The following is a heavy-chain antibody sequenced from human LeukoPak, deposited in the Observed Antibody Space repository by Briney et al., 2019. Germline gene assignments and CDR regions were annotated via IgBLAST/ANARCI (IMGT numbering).Heavy chain of an antibody. CDR3: ARDPGSWDSSGYLNWFDP. V-gene: IGHV1-2*02. D-gene: IGHD3-22*01. Sequence: ASEKVSCKASGYTFTGYYMHWVRQAPGQVLEWMGWINPNSGGTNYAQKFQGRVTMTRDTSISTAYMELSRLRSDDTAVYYCARDPGSWDSSGYLNWFDPWGQGTLVTVSS. J-gene: IGHJ5*02. CDR1: GYTFTGYY. CDR2: INPNSGGT.